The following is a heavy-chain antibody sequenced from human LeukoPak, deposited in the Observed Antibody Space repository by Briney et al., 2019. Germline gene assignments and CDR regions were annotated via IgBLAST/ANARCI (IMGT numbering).Heavy chain of an antibody. D-gene: IGHD3-10*01. V-gene: IGHV3-7*03. J-gene: IGHJ3*02. CDR3: ARGDYYGSGSYYHDAFDI. CDR2: IKPDGSEK. CDR1: GFTFSSYW. Sequence: PGGSLRLSCAASGFTFSSYWMSRVRQAPGKGLEWVANIKPDGSEKHYVDSVKGRLTNARDNAKNSLFLQMNSLRAEDTAVYYCARGDYYGSGSYYHDAFDIWGQGTMVTVSS.